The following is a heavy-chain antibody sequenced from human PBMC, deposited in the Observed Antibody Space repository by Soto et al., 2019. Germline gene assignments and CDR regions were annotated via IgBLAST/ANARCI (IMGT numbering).Heavy chain of an antibody. CDR2: ISYDGSNK. D-gene: IGHD3-22*01. CDR3: ARDTPFYYYDSSGLFDY. J-gene: IGHJ4*02. V-gene: IGHV3-30-3*01. Sequence: GGSLRLSCAASGFTFSSYAMHWVRQAPGKGLEWVAVISYDGSNKYYADSVKGRFTISRDNSKNTLYLQMNSLRAEDTAVYYCARDTPFYYYDSSGLFDYWGQGTLVTVSS. CDR1: GFTFSSYA.